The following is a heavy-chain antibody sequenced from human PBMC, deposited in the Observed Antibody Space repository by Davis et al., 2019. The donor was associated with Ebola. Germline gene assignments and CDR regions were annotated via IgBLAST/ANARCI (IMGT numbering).Heavy chain of an antibody. CDR1: GGTFSSYA. Sequence: ASVKVSCKASGGTFSSYAISWVRQAPGQGLEWMGIINPSGGSTSYAQKFQGRVTMTRDTSTSTVYMELSSLRSEDTAVYYCARDRGYNWSYVDAFDIWGQGTMVTVSS. J-gene: IGHJ3*02. CDR2: INPSGGST. V-gene: IGHV1-46*01. D-gene: IGHD1-7*01. CDR3: ARDRGYNWSYVDAFDI.